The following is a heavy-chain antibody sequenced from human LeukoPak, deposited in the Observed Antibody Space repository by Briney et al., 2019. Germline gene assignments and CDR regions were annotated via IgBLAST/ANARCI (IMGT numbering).Heavy chain of an antibody. CDR1: GYTFTSYG. V-gene: IGHV1-18*01. J-gene: IGHJ4*02. CDR3: AREVYDYVWGSYRYTDY. D-gene: IGHD3-16*02. Sequence: ASVKVSCKASGYTFTSYGISWVRQAPGQGLEWMGWISAYNGNTNYAQKLQGRVTKTTDTSTSTAYMELRSLRSDDTAVYYCAREVYDYVWGSYRYTDYWGQGTLVTVSS. CDR2: ISAYNGNT.